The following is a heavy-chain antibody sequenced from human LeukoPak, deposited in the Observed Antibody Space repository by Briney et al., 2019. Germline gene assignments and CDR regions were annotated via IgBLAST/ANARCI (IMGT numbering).Heavy chain of an antibody. D-gene: IGHD4-23*01. V-gene: IGHV1-46*01. CDR2: ISPSGAST. Sequence: ASVKVSCKASGYTFTNYYMHWVRQAPGQGLEWMGIISPSGASTTHAQKFQGRVTMTRDMSTSTVYMELSSLRSEDTAVYYCARGGTVVTGQDYWGQGTLVTVSS. J-gene: IGHJ4*02. CDR1: GYTFTNYY. CDR3: ARGGTVVTGQDY.